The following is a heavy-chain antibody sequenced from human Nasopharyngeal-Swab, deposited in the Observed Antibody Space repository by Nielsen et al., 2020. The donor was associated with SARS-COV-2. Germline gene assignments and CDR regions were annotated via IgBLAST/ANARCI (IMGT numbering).Heavy chain of an antibody. CDR3: ARDRLSGLDY. V-gene: IGHV4-61*02. Sequence: SETLSLTCTVSGGSISSGSYYWSWIRQPAGKGLEWIGRIYTSGSTNYNPSLKSRVTISVDTSKNQFSLKLSSVTAADTAVYYCARDRLSGLDYWGQGTLVTVSS. D-gene: IGHD6-19*01. CDR1: GGSISSGSYY. CDR2: IYTSGST. J-gene: IGHJ4*02.